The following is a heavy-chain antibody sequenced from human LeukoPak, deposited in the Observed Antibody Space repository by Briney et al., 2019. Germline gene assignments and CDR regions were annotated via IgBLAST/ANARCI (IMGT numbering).Heavy chain of an antibody. CDR1: GASISSYY. CDR3: AIYGSGGS. Sequence: SETLSLTCTVSGASISSYYCNWIRQPPGKGLEWIGYIYYTGSTNHNPSLKSRVSISVDTSKNQFSLKLNSVTTADTAMYYCAIYGSGGSWGQGTLVTVSS. D-gene: IGHD2-15*01. V-gene: IGHV4-59*01. J-gene: IGHJ5*02. CDR2: IYYTGST.